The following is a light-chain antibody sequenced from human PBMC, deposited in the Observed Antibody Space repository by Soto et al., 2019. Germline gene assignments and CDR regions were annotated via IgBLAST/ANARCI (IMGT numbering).Light chain of an antibody. CDR1: ISDCGGYKY. V-gene: IGLV2-14*01. J-gene: IGLJ3*02. CDR3: SSYTSTSTLWL. CDR2: EGS. Sequence: QSVLTQPASVSGSPGQSITISCTGTISDCGGYKYVSWYQKHPGKGPKVIIFEGSSRPSGVSNRFSGSKSGNTASLTISGLQAEDEADYYCSSYTSTSTLWLFGGGTKLTVL.